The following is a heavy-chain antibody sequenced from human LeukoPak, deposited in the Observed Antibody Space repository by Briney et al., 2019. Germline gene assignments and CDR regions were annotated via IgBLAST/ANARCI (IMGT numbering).Heavy chain of an antibody. CDR1: GFTFSSYA. CDR3: ARDKSEDYMDV. CDR2: IKQDGSEK. Sequence: AGGSLRLSCAASGFTFSSYAMSWVRQAPGRGLEWVANIKQDGSEKYYVDSVKGRFTISRDNAKNSLYLQMNSLRAEDTAVYYCARDKSEDYMDVWGKGTTVTVSS. V-gene: IGHV3-7*01. J-gene: IGHJ6*03.